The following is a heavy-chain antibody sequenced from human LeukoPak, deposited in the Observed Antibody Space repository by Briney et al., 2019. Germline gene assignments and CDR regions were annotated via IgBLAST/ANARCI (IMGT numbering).Heavy chain of an antibody. CDR3: IVALEGD. D-gene: IGHD1-1*01. V-gene: IGHV3-7*01. Sequence: PGGSLRLSCAASGFTFSGYWINWVRQAPGKGLEWVAGIKPDGSESFYVDSVLGRFTISRDNAKNSLYLQMNSLRAEDTALYYCIVALEGDWGQGTLVTVSS. CDR2: IKPDGSES. CDR1: GFTFSGYW. J-gene: IGHJ4*02.